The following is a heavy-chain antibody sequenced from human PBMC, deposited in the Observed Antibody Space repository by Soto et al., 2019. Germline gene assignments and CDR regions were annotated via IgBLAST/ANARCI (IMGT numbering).Heavy chain of an antibody. CDR1: GGSISSSSFN. CDR2: IYYDGST. CDR3: ARFFGNAFDI. J-gene: IGHJ3*02. D-gene: IGHD3-16*01. Sequence: SETLSLTCIVSGGSISSSSFNCDWILQPPGKGLEWIGTIYYDGSTDYNPSLKSRAIISVDTSKNEFSLKLTSVTAADTAVYYCARFFGNAFDIWGHGTVVTVSS. V-gene: IGHV4-39*01.